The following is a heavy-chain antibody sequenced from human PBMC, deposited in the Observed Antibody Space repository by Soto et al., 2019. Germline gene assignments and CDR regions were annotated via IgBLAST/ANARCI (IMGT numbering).Heavy chain of an antibody. Sequence: QVQLVQSGAEVKKPGASVKVSCKASGYTFTSYDINWVRQATGQGLEWMGWMSPNSGNAGYAQKFQGRATMTRDTSKSTAYMELSSLRSEDTAVYYCARQWELSGYYYGMDVWGQGTTFTVSS. CDR3: ARQWELSGYYYGMDV. CDR2: MSPNSGNA. V-gene: IGHV1-8*01. D-gene: IGHD1-26*01. J-gene: IGHJ6*02. CDR1: GYTFTSYD.